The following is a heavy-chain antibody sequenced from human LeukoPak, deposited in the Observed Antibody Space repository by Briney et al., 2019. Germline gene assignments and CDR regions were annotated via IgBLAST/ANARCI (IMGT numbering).Heavy chain of an antibody. CDR1: GFTFSSYS. CDR3: ARDGQWLPPRY. V-gene: IGHV3-21*01. D-gene: IGHD6-19*01. J-gene: IGHJ4*02. CDR2: ISSSSSYI. Sequence: PGGSLRLSCAASGFTFSSYSMNWVRQAPGKGLEWVSSISSSSSYIYYADSVKGRFTISRDNAKNSLCLQMNSLRAEDTAVYYCARDGQWLPPRYWGQGTLVTVSS.